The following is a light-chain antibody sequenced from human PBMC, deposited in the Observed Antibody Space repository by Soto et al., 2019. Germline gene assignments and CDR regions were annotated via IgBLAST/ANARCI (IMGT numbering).Light chain of an antibody. CDR3: QQYGNSPRA. V-gene: IGKV3-20*01. J-gene: IGKJ1*01. CDR2: DAS. CDR1: QSVTNSY. Sequence: EIVLTQSPGTLSLSPGERATLSCRASQSVTNSYLAWYQQKPGQAPRLLIHDASSRATGIPDRFSGSGSGTDFTLTISRLEPEDFAVYYCQQYGNSPRAFGQGTKVEIK.